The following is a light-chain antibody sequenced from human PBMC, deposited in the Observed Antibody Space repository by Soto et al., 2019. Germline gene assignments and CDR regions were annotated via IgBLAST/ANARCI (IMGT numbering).Light chain of an antibody. V-gene: IGKV1-5*01. CDR3: QQYKTYPPT. Sequence: DFQVTQSPSTLSASVGDRVTITCRASQSLSGSLAWYQQKPGKAPHLLIYGASTLEDGVPSRFSGSGSGTEVTLTISGLQPDDFATYYCQQYKTYPPTFGQGTKVEIK. J-gene: IGKJ1*01. CDR1: QSLSGS. CDR2: GAS.